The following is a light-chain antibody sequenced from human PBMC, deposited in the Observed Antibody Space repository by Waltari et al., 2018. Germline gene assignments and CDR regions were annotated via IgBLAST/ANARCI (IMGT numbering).Light chain of an antibody. Sequence: DIVMTQSPDFLAVSLGERATINCKSSQSVLYRSNNKNYLAWYQQKPGQSPKLLIYWASTRQSGVPDRFSGSGSETDFTLTITSLQAEDVAVYYCHQYYLSPWTFGQGTQVELK. CDR2: WAS. J-gene: IGKJ1*01. V-gene: IGKV4-1*01. CDR3: HQYYLSPWT. CDR1: QSVLYRSNNKNY.